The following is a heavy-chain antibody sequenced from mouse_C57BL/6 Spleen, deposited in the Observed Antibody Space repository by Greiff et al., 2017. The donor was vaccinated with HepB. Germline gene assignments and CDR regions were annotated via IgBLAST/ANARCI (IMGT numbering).Heavy chain of an antibody. CDR2: ISSGGSYT. CDR3: ARHLDYDVRYFDY. Sequence: EVMLVESGGDLVKPGGSLKLSCAASGFTFSSYGMSWVRQTPDKRLEWVATISSGGSYTYYPDSVKGRFTISRDNAKNTLYLQMSSLKSEDTAMYYCARHLDYDVRYFDYWGQGTTLTVSS. V-gene: IGHV5-6*01. D-gene: IGHD2-4*01. CDR1: GFTFSSYG. J-gene: IGHJ2*01.